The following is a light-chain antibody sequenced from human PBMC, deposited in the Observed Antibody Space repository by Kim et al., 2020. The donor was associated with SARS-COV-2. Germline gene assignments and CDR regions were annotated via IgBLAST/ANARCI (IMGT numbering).Light chain of an antibody. Sequence: DIQMTQSPSTLSASVGDRVTITCRASQSISNSLAWYQQRPGKAPKLLIYKASSLESGVPSRFSGSGSGTEFTLTISSLQPDDFATYYCQQYNTYSITFGQGTRLEIK. CDR1: QSISNS. V-gene: IGKV1-5*03. CDR3: QQYNTYSIT. J-gene: IGKJ5*01. CDR2: KAS.